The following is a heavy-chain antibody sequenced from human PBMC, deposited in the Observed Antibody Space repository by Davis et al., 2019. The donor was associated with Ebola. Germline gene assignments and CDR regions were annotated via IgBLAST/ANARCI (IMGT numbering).Heavy chain of an antibody. CDR2: IYDSGST. V-gene: IGHV4-59*01. D-gene: IGHD3-3*01. Sequence: SETLSLTCTVSGGSISSYYWNWIRQPPGKGLEWIGYIYDSGSTNYNPSLKSRVTISVDASKNQFSLKLSSVTAADTAVYYCARDQAWIIGSGAKGLGYYGMDVWGQGTTVTVSS. CDR1: GGSISSYY. J-gene: IGHJ6*02. CDR3: ARDQAWIIGSGAKGLGYYGMDV.